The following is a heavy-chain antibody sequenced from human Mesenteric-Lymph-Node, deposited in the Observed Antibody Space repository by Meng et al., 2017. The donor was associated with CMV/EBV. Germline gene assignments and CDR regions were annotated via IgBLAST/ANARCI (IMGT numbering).Heavy chain of an antibody. J-gene: IGHJ5*02. D-gene: IGHD1-1*01. Sequence: SETLSLTCAVSGGSITTSSFYWGWIRQPPGKGLEWIGSITYRASTYYNPSLKSRVTISVDTSKNQFSLKLSSVTAADTAVYYCARADSTGTLRRWFDPWGQGTLVTVSS. CDR2: ITYRAST. V-gene: IGHV4-39*07. CDR3: ARADSTGTLRRWFDP. CDR1: GGSITTSSFY.